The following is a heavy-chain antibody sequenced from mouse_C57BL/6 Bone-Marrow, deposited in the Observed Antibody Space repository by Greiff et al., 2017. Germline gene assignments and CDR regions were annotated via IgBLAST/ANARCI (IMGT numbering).Heavy chain of an antibody. D-gene: IGHD3-3*01. CDR1: GFTFSDFY. V-gene: IGHV7-1*01. Sequence: EVKVVESGGGLVQSGRSLRLSCATSGFTFSDFYMAWVRQAPGKGLEWIAASRNKANDYTTEYSASVKGRFIVSRDTSQSILYLQMNALRAEDTAIYYCARDAGGLDYWGQGTTLTVSS. CDR2: SRNKANDYTT. CDR3: ARDAGGLDY. J-gene: IGHJ2*01.